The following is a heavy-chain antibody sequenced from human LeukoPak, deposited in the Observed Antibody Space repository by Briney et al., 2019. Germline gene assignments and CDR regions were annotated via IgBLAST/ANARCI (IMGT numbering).Heavy chain of an antibody. D-gene: IGHD3-22*01. J-gene: IGHJ3*02. V-gene: IGHV4-34*01. Sequence: SETLSLTCAVYGGSFSGYYWSWIRQPPGKGLEWIGEINHSGSTNYNPSLKSRVTISVDTSKNQFSLKLSSVTAADTAVYYCARRPYYYDSSGYYYADLKGDDAFDIWGQGTMVTVSS. CDR3: ARRPYYYDSSGYYYADLKGDDAFDI. CDR1: GGSFSGYY. CDR2: INHSGST.